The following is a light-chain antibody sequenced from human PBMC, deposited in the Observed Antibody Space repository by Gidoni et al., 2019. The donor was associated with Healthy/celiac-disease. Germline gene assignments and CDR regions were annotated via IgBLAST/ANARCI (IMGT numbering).Light chain of an antibody. J-gene: IGKJ2*01. CDR2: AAS. CDR1: QNISSY. V-gene: IGKV1-39*01. CDR3: QQSYSTPGT. Sequence: DIQITQSPSSLSASVGDRVTITCRASQNISSYLNWYQQKPGKAPKLLIYAASSLQSGVPSRFSGSGSGTDFTLTISSLQPEDFATYYCQQSYSTPGTFGQGTKLEIK.